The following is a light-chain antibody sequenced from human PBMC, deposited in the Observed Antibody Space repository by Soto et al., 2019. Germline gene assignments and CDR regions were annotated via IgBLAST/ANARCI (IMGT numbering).Light chain of an antibody. CDR3: QQYGSSPIT. V-gene: IGKV3-20*01. Sequence: EIVLTQSPGTLSLSPGERATLSCRASQSVRSSYLAWYQQKPGQAPRLLISGASSRATGIPDSFSGSGSGTDFTLTISRLEPEDFAVYYCQQYGSSPITFGQGTRLEIK. CDR2: GAS. J-gene: IGKJ5*01. CDR1: QSVRSSY.